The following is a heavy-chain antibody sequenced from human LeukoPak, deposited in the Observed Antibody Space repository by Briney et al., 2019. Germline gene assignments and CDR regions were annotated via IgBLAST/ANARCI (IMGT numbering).Heavy chain of an antibody. V-gene: IGHV4-31*03. CDR1: GGSTSSGIHY. D-gene: IGHD5-12*01. CDR2: IYYSGST. CDR3: ARAPYGDYEDY. Sequence: SQTLSLTCSVSGGSTSSGIHYWTWIRQHPGKGLEWIGYIYYSGSTDYNPSLKSRVSMSIDTSRNQFSLKVSSVTAADTAIYYCARAPYGDYEDYWGQGILVTVSS. J-gene: IGHJ4*02.